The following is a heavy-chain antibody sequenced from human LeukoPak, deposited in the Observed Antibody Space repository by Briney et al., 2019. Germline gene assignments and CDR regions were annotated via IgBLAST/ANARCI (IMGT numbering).Heavy chain of an antibody. CDR1: GFTFSSYA. CDR2: ISSNGGST. D-gene: IGHD3-22*01. V-gene: IGHV3-64*01. CDR3: ARVGDYDSSGYYY. J-gene: IGHJ4*02. Sequence: PGGSLRLSCAASGFTFSSYAMHWVRQAPGKGLEYVSAISSNGGSTYYANSVKGRFTISRDNSKNTLYLQMGSLRAEDMAVYYCARVGDYDSSGYYYWGQGTLVTVSS.